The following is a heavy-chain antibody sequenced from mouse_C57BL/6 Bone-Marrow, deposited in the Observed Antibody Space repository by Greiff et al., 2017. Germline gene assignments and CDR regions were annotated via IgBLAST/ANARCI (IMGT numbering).Heavy chain of an antibody. Sequence: EVQLQESGAELVKPGASVKLSCTASGFNITDYYMHWVKQRTEQGLEWIGRIDPEDGETKYASKFQGKATITADTSSNTAYLQLSSLTSEDTAVYYCARCPGYYAMDYWGQGTSVTVSS. D-gene: IGHD6-1*01. J-gene: IGHJ4*01. CDR3: ARCPGYYAMDY. CDR1: GFNITDYY. V-gene: IGHV14-2*01. CDR2: IDPEDGET.